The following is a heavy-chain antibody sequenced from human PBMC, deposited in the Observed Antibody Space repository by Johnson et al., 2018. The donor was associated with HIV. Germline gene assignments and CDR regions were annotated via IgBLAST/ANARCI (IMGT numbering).Heavy chain of an antibody. V-gene: IGHV3-30*07. CDR1: EFTFSKYD. Sequence: QVLLVESGGGVVQPGRSLRLSSTDSEFTFSKYDMPWVRHAPGKGLKGRFTISRDDSKNSLYLQMNSLKSEDTAVYYCATGASSTWSLGALDIWGQGTMVTVSS. D-gene: IGHD6-13*01. CDR3: ATGASSTWSLGALDI. J-gene: IGHJ3*02.